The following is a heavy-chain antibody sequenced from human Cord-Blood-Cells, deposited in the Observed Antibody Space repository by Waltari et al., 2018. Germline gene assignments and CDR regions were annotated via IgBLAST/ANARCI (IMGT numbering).Heavy chain of an antibody. CDR3: AKYRGYSSSSYFQH. D-gene: IGHD6-6*01. CDR2: IRYDGSNK. Sequence: QVQLVESGGGVVQPGGSRRLPCAVSEFTFSSYGRPGARLAPGKGLEWVAFIRYDGSNKYYADSVKCRFTISRDNSKNTLYLQMNSLGAEDTAVYYCAKYRGYSSSSYFQHWGQGTLVTVSS. V-gene: IGHV3-30*02. CDR1: EFTFSSYG. J-gene: IGHJ1*01.